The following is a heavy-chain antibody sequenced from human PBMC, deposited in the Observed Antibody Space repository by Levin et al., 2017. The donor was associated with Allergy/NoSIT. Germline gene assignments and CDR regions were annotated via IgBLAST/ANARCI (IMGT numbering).Heavy chain of an antibody. J-gene: IGHJ4*02. V-gene: IGHV1-69*13. D-gene: IGHD3-22*01. CDR2: IIPIFGTA. CDR3: ARGYYDSSGYYPIDY. CDR1: GGTFSSYA. Sequence: SVKVSCKASGGTFSSYAISWVRQAPGQGLEWMGGIIPIFGTANYAQKFQGRVTITADESTSTAYMELSSLRSEDTAVYYCARGYYDSSGYYPIDYWGQGTLVTVSS.